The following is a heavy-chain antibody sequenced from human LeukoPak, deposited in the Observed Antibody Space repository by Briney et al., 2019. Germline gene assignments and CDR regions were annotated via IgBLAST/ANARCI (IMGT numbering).Heavy chain of an antibody. Sequence: GGSLRLSCTASGFTFSIYAMSWVRQAPGKGLEWVSAISGSGGSTYYADSVKGRFTISRDNSKNTLYLQMNSLRAEDTAVYYCAKVEQLVSIDYWGQGTLVTVSS. D-gene: IGHD6-6*01. V-gene: IGHV3-23*01. J-gene: IGHJ4*02. CDR1: GFTFSIYA. CDR3: AKVEQLVSIDY. CDR2: ISGSGGST.